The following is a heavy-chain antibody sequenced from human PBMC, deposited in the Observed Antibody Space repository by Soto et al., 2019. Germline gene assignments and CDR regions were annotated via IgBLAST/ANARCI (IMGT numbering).Heavy chain of an antibody. CDR1: GGTFSSYA. Sequence: SVKVSCKASGGTFSSYAISWVRQAPGQGLEWMGGIIPIFGTANYAQKFQGRVTITADESTSTAYMELSSLRSEDTAVYYCARSEVDCSGGSCYHRYAFDIWGQGIMVTVSS. V-gene: IGHV1-69*13. D-gene: IGHD2-15*01. CDR2: IIPIFGTA. CDR3: ARSEVDCSGGSCYHRYAFDI. J-gene: IGHJ3*02.